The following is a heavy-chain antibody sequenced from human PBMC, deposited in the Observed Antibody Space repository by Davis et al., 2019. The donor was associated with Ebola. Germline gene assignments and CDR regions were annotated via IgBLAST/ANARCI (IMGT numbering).Heavy chain of an antibody. J-gene: IGHJ4*02. CDR2: IKQDGSEK. CDR1: GFTFSSYW. CDR3: ARDDDFWSGYAMVY. Sequence: LSLTCAASGFTFSSYWMSWVRQAPGKGLEWVANIKQDGSEKYYVDSVKGRFTISRDNAKNSLYLQMNSLRAEDTAVYYCARDDDFWSGYAMVYWGQGTLVTVSS. V-gene: IGHV3-7*01. D-gene: IGHD3-3*01.